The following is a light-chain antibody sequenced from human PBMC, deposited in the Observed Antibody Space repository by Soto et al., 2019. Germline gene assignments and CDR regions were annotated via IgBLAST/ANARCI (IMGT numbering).Light chain of an antibody. CDR3: QQYNSYSRT. V-gene: IGKV1-5*03. CDR2: KAS. CDR1: QSISPW. J-gene: IGKJ1*01. Sequence: DIQMTQSPSTLSASVGDRVTITCRASQSISPWLAWYQQKPGKAPNLLIYKASSLQSGVPSRFSGSGSGTEFTLTISSLQPDDFATYYCQQYNSYSRTFGQGTKVEIK.